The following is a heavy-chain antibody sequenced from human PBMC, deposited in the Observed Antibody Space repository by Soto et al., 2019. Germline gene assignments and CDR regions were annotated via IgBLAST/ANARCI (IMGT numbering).Heavy chain of an antibody. Sequence: EVQLVESGGGLVKPGGSLRLSCAASGFTFSSYSMNWVRQATGKGLEWVSSISSSNSYIYYADSGKGRFTISRDNAKNSLYLQMKSLRAEDTAVYYCARDKSLDYWGQGTLVTVSS. J-gene: IGHJ4*02. V-gene: IGHV3-21*01. CDR1: GFTFSSYS. CDR3: ARDKSLDY. CDR2: ISSSNSYI.